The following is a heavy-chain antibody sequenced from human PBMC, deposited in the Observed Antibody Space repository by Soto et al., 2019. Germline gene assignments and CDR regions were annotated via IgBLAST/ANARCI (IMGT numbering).Heavy chain of an antibody. V-gene: IGHV4-59*01. CDR1: GGSFSGYY. Sequence: SETLSLTCAVYGGSFSGYYWSWIRQPPGKELEWIAYIYYSGSTNYNPSLKSRVTISVDTSKNQFSLKLSSVTAADTAVYYCARDLWGYCGTDCYPLDVWGQGTTVTVSS. J-gene: IGHJ6*02. D-gene: IGHD2-21*02. CDR2: IYYSGST. CDR3: ARDLWGYCGTDCYPLDV.